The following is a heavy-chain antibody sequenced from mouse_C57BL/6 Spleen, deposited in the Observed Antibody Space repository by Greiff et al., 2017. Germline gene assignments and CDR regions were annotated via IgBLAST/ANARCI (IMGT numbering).Heavy chain of an antibody. CDR1: GYAFSSYW. CDR3: ARSDDFDAIDY. D-gene: IGHD2-4*01. CDR2: IYPGDGDT. V-gene: IGHV1-80*01. J-gene: IGHJ2*02. Sequence: VQLQQPGAELVKPGASVKISCKASGYAFSSYWMHWVKQRPGKGLEWIGQIYPGDGDTNYNGKFKGKATLTADKSSSTAYMQLSSLTSEDSAVYFCARSDDFDAIDYWGQGTSRTVSS.